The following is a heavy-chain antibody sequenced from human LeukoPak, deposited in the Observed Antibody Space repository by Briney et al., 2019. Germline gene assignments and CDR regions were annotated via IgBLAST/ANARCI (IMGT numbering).Heavy chain of an antibody. J-gene: IGHJ6*02. D-gene: IGHD3-3*01. CDR1: GGSISSYY. CDR2: IYYSGST. Sequence: PSETLSLTCTVSGGSISSYYWSWIRQPPGKGLEWIGYIYYSGSTNYNPSLKSRVTISVDTSNNQFSLKLSSVTAADTAVYYCARGGDFWSGYGYYYYGMDVWGQGTTVTVSS. V-gene: IGHV4-59*01. CDR3: ARGGDFWSGYGYYYYGMDV.